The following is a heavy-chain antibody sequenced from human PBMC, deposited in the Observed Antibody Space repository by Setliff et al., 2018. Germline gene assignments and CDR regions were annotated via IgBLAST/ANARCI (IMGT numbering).Heavy chain of an antibody. J-gene: IGHJ4*02. CDR3: ARGYCSGGSCADFDY. CDR2: INTNTGFR. D-gene: IGHD2-15*01. V-gene: IGHV7-4-1*02. Sequence: ASVKVSCKASGYTFTNYAMNWVRQAPGQGLEWMGWINTNTGFRTYAQGFTGRFVFSLDTSVSTAYLQISSVKAEDTAVYYCARGYCSGGSCADFDYWGQGTLVTVSS. CDR1: GYTFTNYA.